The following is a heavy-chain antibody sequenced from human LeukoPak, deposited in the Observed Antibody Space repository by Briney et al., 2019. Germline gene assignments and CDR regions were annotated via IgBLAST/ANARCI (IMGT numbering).Heavy chain of an antibody. CDR1: GGSISNYY. V-gene: IGHV4-59*01. CDR2: ISYTGST. Sequence: SETLSLSCTVSGGSISNYYSSWIRQPPGEGLEWIGFISYTGSTNYNPSLKSRVTVSVDTSKNQFSLKVTSVTAADTAVYYCARTIKSGNYYWFDPWGQRTLVTVSS. CDR3: ARTIKSGNYYWFDP. D-gene: IGHD1-26*01. J-gene: IGHJ5*02.